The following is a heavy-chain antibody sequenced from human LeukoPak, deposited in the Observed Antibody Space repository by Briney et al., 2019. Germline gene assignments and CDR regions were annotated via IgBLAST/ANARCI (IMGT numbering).Heavy chain of an antibody. Sequence: SQTLSLTCSVSGGSVGSADYYWSWIRQSPGKGLDWIGYINCSGITYYNPSLKSRVTISVDTSKNQFSLKLSSVTAADTAVFYCARGPTPPGSVPYYYYMDVWGKGTTVTVSS. D-gene: IGHD3-10*01. CDR3: ARGPTPPGSVPYYYYMDV. J-gene: IGHJ6*03. V-gene: IGHV4-30-4*01. CDR2: INCSGIT. CDR1: GGSVGSADYY.